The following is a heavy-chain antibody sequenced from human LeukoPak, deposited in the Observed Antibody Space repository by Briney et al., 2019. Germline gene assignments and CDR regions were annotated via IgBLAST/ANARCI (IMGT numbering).Heavy chain of an antibody. CDR3: ARAGPSSSWHRFDY. CDR2: IYSGGST. CDR1: GFTFSNYW. V-gene: IGHV3-66*01. J-gene: IGHJ4*02. D-gene: IGHD6-13*01. Sequence: GGSLRLSCAASGFTFSNYWMSWVRQAPGKGLEWVSVIYSGGSTYYADSVKGRFTISRDNSKKGRFTISRDNSKNTLYLQMNSLRAEDTAVYYCARAGPSSSWHRFDYWGQGTLVTVSS.